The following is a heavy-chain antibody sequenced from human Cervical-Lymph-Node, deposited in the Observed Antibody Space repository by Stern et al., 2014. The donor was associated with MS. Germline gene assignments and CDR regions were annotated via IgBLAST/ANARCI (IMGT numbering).Heavy chain of an antibody. J-gene: IGHJ1*01. CDR2: IIPIFGTA. CDR1: GGTFSSYA. Sequence: MQLVESWAEVKKPGSSVKVSCKASGGTFSSYAISWVRQAPGQGLEWIGGIIPIFGTANYAQKFQGRVTITADESTSTAYMELSSLRSEDTAVYYCARVRYIAAAGTEYFQHWGQGTLVTVSS. D-gene: IGHD6-13*01. V-gene: IGHV1-69*01. CDR3: ARVRYIAAAGTEYFQH.